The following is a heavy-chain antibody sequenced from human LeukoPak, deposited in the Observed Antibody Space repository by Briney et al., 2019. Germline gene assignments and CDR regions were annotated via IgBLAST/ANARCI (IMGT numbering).Heavy chain of an antibody. V-gene: IGHV1-46*03. J-gene: IGHJ4*02. CDR3: ASLSPVNTIFGVDYFDY. D-gene: IGHD3-3*01. CDR2: INPSGGST. CDR1: GYTFTSYY. Sequence: ASVKVSCKASGYTFTSYYMHWVRQAPGQGLEWMGIINPSGGSTSYAQKFQGRVTMTRDTSTSTVYMELSSLRSEDTAVYYRASLSPVNTIFGVDYFDYWGQGTLVTVSS.